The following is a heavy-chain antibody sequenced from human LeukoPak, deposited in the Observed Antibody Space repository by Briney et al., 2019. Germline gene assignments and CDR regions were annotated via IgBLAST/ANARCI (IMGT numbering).Heavy chain of an antibody. CDR3: ARGTDIVVVVAANAGYYFDY. CDR1: GGSISSSSYY. V-gene: IGHV4-39*07. Sequence: PSETLSLTCTVSGGSISSSSYYWGWIRQPPGKGLEWIGSIYYSGSTYYNPSLKSRVTISVDTSKDQFSLKLSSVTAADTAVYYCARGTDIVVVVAANAGYYFDYWGQGTLVTVSS. CDR2: IYYSGST. D-gene: IGHD2-15*01. J-gene: IGHJ4*02.